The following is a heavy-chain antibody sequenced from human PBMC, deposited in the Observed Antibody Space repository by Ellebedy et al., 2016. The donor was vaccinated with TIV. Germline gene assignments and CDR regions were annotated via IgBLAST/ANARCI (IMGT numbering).Heavy chain of an antibody. Sequence: GGSLRLXXAASGFTFSSYGMHWVRQAPGKGLEWVAVIWYDGSNKYYADSVKGRFTISRDNSKNTLYLQMNSLRAEDTAVYYCARDRGGGYGDYYYYGMDVWGQGTTVAVFS. CDR3: ARDRGGGYGDYYYYGMDV. V-gene: IGHV3-33*01. CDR1: GFTFSSYG. CDR2: IWYDGSNK. D-gene: IGHD5-12*01. J-gene: IGHJ6*02.